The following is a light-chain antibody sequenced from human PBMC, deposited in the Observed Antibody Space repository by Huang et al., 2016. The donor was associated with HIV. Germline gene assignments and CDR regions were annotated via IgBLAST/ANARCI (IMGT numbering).Light chain of an antibody. Sequence: DIVLTQSPDSLAVSLGEGATINCKSSQSVLYTSNNKSHLAWYQQKPGQPPTLLIYWAATRESGVPDRFSGSGSGTDFTLTIRSLQAEDVAVYYCQQYYSTPLYTFGQGTKLEIK. CDR1: QSVLYTSNNKSH. J-gene: IGKJ2*01. V-gene: IGKV4-1*01. CDR3: QQYYSTPLYT. CDR2: WAA.